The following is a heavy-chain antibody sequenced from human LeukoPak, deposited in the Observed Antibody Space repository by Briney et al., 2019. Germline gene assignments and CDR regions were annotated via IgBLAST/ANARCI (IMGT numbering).Heavy chain of an antibody. CDR1: GGSISSGGYY. CDR2: IYYSGST. D-gene: IGHD4-11*01. J-gene: IGHJ4*02. CDR3: AREKTTPEAVLDY. V-gene: IGHV4-31*03. Sequence: PSQTLSLTCTVSGGSISSGGYYWSWIRRHPGKGLEWIGYIYYSGSTYYNPSLKSRVTISVDTSKNQFSLKLSSVTAADTAVYYCAREKTTPEAVLDYWGQGTLVTVSS.